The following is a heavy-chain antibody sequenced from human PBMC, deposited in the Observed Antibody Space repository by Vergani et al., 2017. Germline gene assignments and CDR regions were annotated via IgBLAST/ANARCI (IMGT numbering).Heavy chain of an antibody. J-gene: IGHJ4*02. Sequence: QVTLKESGPALVKPTQTLTLTFTFSGFSLTTYGIRVSWIRQPPGKALEWLARSYWDDDTYYRTSLRTRLTISKDTFKNQVALTMTNMDPVDTATYYCARTLSDSRGYYLDYWGQGTLVTVSS. V-gene: IGHV2-70*04. CDR1: GFSLTTYGIR. CDR3: ARTLSDSRGYYLDY. D-gene: IGHD3-22*01. CDR2: SYWDDDT.